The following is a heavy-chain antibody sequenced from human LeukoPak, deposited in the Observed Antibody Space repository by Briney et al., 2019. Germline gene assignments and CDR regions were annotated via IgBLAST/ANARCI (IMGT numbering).Heavy chain of an antibody. J-gene: IGHJ6*03. D-gene: IGHD7-27*01. CDR3: ARNPMGNYYMDV. CDR2: INPNSGGT. CDR1: GYTFTGYY. Sequence: ASVKVSCKASGYTFTGYYMHWVRQAPGQGLEWMGWINPNSGGTNYAQKFQGRVTMTRDTSISTAYMELSRLRSDDTAVYYCARNPMGNYYMDVWGKGTTVTVSS. V-gene: IGHV1-2*02.